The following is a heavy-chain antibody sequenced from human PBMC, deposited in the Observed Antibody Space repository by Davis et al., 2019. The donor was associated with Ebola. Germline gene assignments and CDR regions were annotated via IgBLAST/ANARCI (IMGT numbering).Heavy chain of an antibody. CDR3: TSVPSGSQNDY. D-gene: IGHD1-26*01. CDR1: GFTFSGSA. CDR2: IRSNPNNYAT. Sequence: GESLKISCAASGFTFSGSAMHWVRQASGKGLEWVGRIRSNPNNYATAYAASVKGRFTISRDDSKNTAYLQMNSLKTEDTAVYYCTSVPSGSQNDYWGQGTLVTVSS. J-gene: IGHJ4*02. V-gene: IGHV3-73*01.